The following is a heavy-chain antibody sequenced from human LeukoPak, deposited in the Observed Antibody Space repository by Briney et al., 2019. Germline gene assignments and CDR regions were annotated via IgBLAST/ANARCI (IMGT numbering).Heavy chain of an antibody. V-gene: IGHV1-46*01. J-gene: IGHJ6*03. CDR3: ARDHYYGSGNYYYYYMDV. CDR1: GYTFISYY. Sequence: ASVKVSCKASGYTFISYYMHWVRQAPGQGLEWMGIINPSGGSTSYAQKFQGRVTMTRDMSTSTVYMELSSLRSEDTAVYYCARDHYYGSGNYYYYYMDVWGKGTTVTISS. D-gene: IGHD3-10*01. CDR2: INPSGGST.